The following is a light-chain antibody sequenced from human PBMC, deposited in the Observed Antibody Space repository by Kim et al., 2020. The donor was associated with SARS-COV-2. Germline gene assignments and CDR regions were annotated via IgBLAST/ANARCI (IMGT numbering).Light chain of an antibody. CDR2: GKN. V-gene: IGLV3-19*01. CDR1: SLRTYD. J-gene: IGLJ2*01. Sequence: ALGQTVTIKCQGDSLRTYDASWYQQKPGQAPILVIYGKNNRPSGIPDRFSGSSSGNTASLTVTGAEAGDEAVYYCNSRDNGGDQVDIGRGTQLTVL. CDR3: NSRDNGGDQVD.